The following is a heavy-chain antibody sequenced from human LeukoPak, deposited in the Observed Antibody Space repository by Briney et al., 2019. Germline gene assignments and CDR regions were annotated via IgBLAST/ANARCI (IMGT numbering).Heavy chain of an antibody. CDR2: ISYDGSNK. D-gene: IGHD1-1*01. CDR1: GFSVTNNY. Sequence: GGSLRLSCAVSGFSVTNNYMSWVRQAPGKGLEWVAVISYDGSNKYYADSVKGRFTISRDNSKNTLYLHMNSLRAEDTAVYYCARYDARYGMDVWGQGTTVTVSS. J-gene: IGHJ6*02. V-gene: IGHV3-30-3*01. CDR3: ARYDARYGMDV.